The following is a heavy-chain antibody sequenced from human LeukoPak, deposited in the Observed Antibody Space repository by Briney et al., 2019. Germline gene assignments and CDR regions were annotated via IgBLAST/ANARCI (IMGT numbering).Heavy chain of an antibody. V-gene: IGHV3-23*01. CDR3: AKDAPKYYYDSSGYHDAFHI. J-gene: IGHJ3*02. D-gene: IGHD3-22*01. Sequence: PGGSLRLSCAASGFTFSSYGMSWVRRAPGKGLEWVSAISGSGGSTYYADSVKGRFTISRDNSKNTLYLQMNSLRAEDTAVCYCAKDAPKYYYDSSGYHDAFHIWGQGTMVTVSS. CDR1: GFTFSSYG. CDR2: ISGSGGST.